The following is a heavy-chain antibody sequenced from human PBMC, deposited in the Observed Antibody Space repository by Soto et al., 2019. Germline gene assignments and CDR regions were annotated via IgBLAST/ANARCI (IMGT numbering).Heavy chain of an antibody. CDR1: GGSISSSLYY. D-gene: IGHD4-17*01. J-gene: IGHJ4*02. CDR2: IYYSGST. Sequence: SETLSLTCSVSGGSISSSLYYWAWIRQPPGKGLEWIGSIYYSGSTYYNPSLKSRVTISVDTSKNQFSLKLSSVIAADTAVYYCGRISSHGDYAYWGQGTLVTVSS. V-gene: IGHV4-39*01. CDR3: GRISSHGDYAY.